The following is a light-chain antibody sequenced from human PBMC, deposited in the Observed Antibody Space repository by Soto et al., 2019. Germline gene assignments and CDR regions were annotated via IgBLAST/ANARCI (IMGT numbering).Light chain of an antibody. CDR3: QKYNNWPIN. CDR1: QSVYSN. Sequence: EVVMTQSPATLSVSPGERATLSCRASQSVYSNLAWYQEKPGQAPRLLIYGASTRATGIAARFSGSGSGTEFTLTISSLQSEDFAVYYCQKYNNWPINCGQGTRRAIK. J-gene: IGKJ5*01. V-gene: IGKV3-15*01. CDR2: GAS.